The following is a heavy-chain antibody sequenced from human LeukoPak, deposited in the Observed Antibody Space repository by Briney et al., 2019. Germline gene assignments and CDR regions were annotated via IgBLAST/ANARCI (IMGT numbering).Heavy chain of an antibody. CDR2: IWSDASNT. CDR3: ARTYNIRYFDT. J-gene: IGHJ4*02. V-gene: IGHV3-33*07. CDR1: GFTFDTFG. D-gene: IGHD3-9*01. Sequence: GGSLRLSCLASGFTFDTFGMYWARQAPGKGLEWVAVIWSDASNTYYVDSVKGRFTISRDNSKNTLYLQMNSLRAEDTAVYYCARTYNIRYFDTWGQGTLVTVSS.